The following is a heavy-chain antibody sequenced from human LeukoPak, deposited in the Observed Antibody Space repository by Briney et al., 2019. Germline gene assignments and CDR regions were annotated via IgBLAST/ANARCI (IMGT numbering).Heavy chain of an antibody. D-gene: IGHD1-26*01. V-gene: IGHV3-23*01. CDR2: ISGSGGST. CDR1: GFTFSSYA. CDR3: CDAPGSPLALDY. J-gene: IGHJ4*02. Sequence: PGGSLRLSCAASGFTFSSYAMSWVRQAPGKGLEWVSAISGSGGSTYYADSVKGRFTISRDNSKNTLYLQMNSLRAEDTAVYYCCDAPGSPLALDYWGQGTLVTVSS.